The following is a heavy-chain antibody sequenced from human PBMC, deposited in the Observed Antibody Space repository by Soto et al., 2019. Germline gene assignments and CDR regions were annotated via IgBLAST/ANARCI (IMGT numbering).Heavy chain of an antibody. D-gene: IGHD6-19*01. CDR3: ARRIAVPGHLDMDV. CDR1: GFSLSNPRMG. V-gene: IGHV2-26*01. CDR2: IFSNDEK. J-gene: IGHJ6*03. Sequence: QVTLKESGPVLVKPTETLTLTCTVSGFSLSNPRMGVSWIRQPPGKALEWLAHIFSNDEKSYSTSLKSRLSISKDTSKGLVVLTMTNMDPVDTATYYCARRIAVPGHLDMDVWGKGATVTVSS.